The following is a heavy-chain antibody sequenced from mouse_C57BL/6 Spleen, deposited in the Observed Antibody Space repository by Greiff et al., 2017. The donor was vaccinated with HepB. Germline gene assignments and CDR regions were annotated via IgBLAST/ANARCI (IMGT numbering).Heavy chain of an antibody. CDR1: GYTFTSYW. D-gene: IGHD1-1*01. V-gene: IGHV1-50*01. Sequence: QVQLQQPGAELVKPGASVKLSCKASGYTFTSYWMQWVKQRPGQGLEWIGEIDPSDSYTNYNQKFKGKATLTVDTSSSTAYMQLSSLTSEDSAVYYCARGGDYYGSPYAMDYWGQGTSVTVSS. CDR3: ARGGDYYGSPYAMDY. J-gene: IGHJ4*01. CDR2: IDPSDSYT.